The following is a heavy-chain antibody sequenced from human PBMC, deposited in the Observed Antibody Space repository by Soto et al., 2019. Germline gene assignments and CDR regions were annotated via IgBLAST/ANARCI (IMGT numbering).Heavy chain of an antibody. CDR1: GGSISSYY. CDR3: ARVLNGDNYYYYYYMDV. J-gene: IGHJ6*03. V-gene: IGHV4-59*01. D-gene: IGHD4-17*01. CDR2: IYYSGST. Sequence: SSETLSLTCTVSGGSISSYYWSWIRQPPGKGLEWIGYIYYSGSTNYNPSLKSRVTISVDTSKNQFSLKLSSVTAADTAVYYCARVLNGDNYYYYYYMDVWGKGTTVTVSS.